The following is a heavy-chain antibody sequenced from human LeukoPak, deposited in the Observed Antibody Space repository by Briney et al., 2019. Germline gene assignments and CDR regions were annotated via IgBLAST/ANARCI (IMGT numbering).Heavy chain of an antibody. J-gene: IGHJ4*02. D-gene: IGHD3-22*01. CDR1: GGSVSSYY. Sequence: PSETLSLTCTVSGGSVSSYYWSWIRQPAGKGLEWIGRIYTSGSTNYNPSLKSRVTMSVDTSKNQFSLKLSSVTAADTAVYYCARDRPYYDSSGYYPTSHFDYWGQGTLVTVSS. CDR3: ARDRPYYDSSGYYPTSHFDY. V-gene: IGHV4-4*07. CDR2: IYTSGST.